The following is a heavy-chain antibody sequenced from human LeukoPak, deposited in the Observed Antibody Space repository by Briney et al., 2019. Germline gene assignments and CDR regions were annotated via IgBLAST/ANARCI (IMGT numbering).Heavy chain of an antibody. CDR3: ARVLSGGGYYYNYMDV. V-gene: IGHV4-4*07. Sequence: SDTLSLTCTVSGGSISSYYWIWIRQPAGKGLEWIGRIYSSGSTDYNPSLKSRVTMSIDTSKNQFSLKLSSVTAADTAVYYCARVLSGGGYYYNYMDVWGKGTTVTVSS. J-gene: IGHJ6*03. CDR2: IYSSGST. CDR1: GGSISSYY. D-gene: IGHD2-15*01.